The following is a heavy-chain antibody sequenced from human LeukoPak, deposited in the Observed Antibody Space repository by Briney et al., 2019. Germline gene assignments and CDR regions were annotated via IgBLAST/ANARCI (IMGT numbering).Heavy chain of an antibody. V-gene: IGHV1-69*13. J-gene: IGHJ4*02. D-gene: IGHD3-22*01. CDR2: IIPIFGTA. CDR1: GGTFSSYA. CDR3: ARDQDSFEGGYPAG. Sequence: SVKVSCKASGGTFSSYAISWVRQAPGQGLEWMGGIIPIFGTANYAQKFQGRVTITADESTSTAYMELSSLRSEDTAVYYCARDQDSFEGGYPAGWGQGTLVTVSS.